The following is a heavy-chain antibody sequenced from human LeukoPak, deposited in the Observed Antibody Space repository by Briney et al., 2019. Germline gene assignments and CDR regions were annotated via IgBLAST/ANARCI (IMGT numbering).Heavy chain of an antibody. Sequence: PSETLSLTCTVSGYSISSGYYWGWIRQPPGKGLEWIGSIYHSGSTYYNPSLKSRVTISVDTSKNQFSLKLSSVTAADTAVYYCARGSGYSGYDWAYGYYYYYGMDVWGQGTTVTVSS. V-gene: IGHV4-38-2*02. CDR3: ARGSGYSGYDWAYGYYYYYGMDV. J-gene: IGHJ6*02. CDR2: IYHSGST. CDR1: GYSISSGYY. D-gene: IGHD5-12*01.